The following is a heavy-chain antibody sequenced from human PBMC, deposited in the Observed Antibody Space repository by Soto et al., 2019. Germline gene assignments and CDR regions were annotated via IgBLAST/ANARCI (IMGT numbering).Heavy chain of an antibody. CDR3: ARGGDSSGWYGGYFDY. CDR2: IYNSGST. CDR1: GGSISSYY. V-gene: IGHV4-4*07. Sequence: QVQLQESGPGLVKPSETLSLTCTVSGGSISSYYWSWIRQPAGKGLEWIGRIYNSGSTNYNPSLKSRVTMSVYTSKNQFSLKLSSVTAADTAVYCCARGGDSSGWYGGYFDYWGQGTLVTVSS. J-gene: IGHJ4*02. D-gene: IGHD6-19*01.